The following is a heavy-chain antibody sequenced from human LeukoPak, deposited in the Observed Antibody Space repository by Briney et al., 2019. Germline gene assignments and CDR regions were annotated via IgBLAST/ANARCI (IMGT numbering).Heavy chain of an antibody. D-gene: IGHD6-19*01. CDR2: IRYDGGNA. J-gene: IGHJ3*01. V-gene: IGHV3-30*02. CDR3: ARPLLSYSSGWHL. Sequence: GGSLRLSCAASGFTFTNYAMHWVRQAPGKGLEWVAFIRYDGGNANYGDSVKGRLTISRDNSKNTVYLQMSSLRAEDTAVYYCARPLLSYSSGWHLWGQGTMVTVSS. CDR1: GFTFTNYA.